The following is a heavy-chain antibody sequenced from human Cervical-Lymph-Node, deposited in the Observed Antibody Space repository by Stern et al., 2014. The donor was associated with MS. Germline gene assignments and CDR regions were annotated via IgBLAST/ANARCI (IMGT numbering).Heavy chain of an antibody. J-gene: IGHJ4*02. Sequence: QLQLQESGPGLVRPSETLSLTCTVSRSSITTGYFWGWIRQPPGTGLEWIASIYHTGRTYYNPSLESRVTISVDTSKNQFSLKLSSVTAADTAVYYCARATTVVTPGDYWGQGTLVTVSS. D-gene: IGHD4-23*01. V-gene: IGHV4-38-2*02. CDR3: ARATTVVTPGDY. CDR2: IYHTGRT. CDR1: RSSITTGYF.